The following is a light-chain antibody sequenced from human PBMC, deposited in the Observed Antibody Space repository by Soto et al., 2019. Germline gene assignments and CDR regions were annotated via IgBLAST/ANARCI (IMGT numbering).Light chain of an antibody. J-gene: IGKJ1*01. Sequence: ERVMTQSPGTLSVSPGERATLSCMASQSVRSNLAWYQQKPGQAPRLLIYDVSNRATGIPARFSGSGSGTDFTLTISSLQPEDFAVYYCQQRSNWPRTFGQGTKVDIK. CDR2: DVS. V-gene: IGKV3-11*01. CDR3: QQRSNWPRT. CDR1: QSVRSN.